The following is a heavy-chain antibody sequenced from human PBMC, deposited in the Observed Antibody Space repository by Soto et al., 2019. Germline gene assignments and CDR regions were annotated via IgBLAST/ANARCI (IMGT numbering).Heavy chain of an antibody. CDR3: AKDLTTRSYWYFDL. V-gene: IGHV3-23*01. CDR2: ISGSGDST. J-gene: IGHJ2*01. CDR1: GFSFSSYA. Sequence: GGSLRLSCAASGFSFSSYAMNWVRQAPGKGLEWLSCISGSGDSTYYADSVKGRFTISRDNSKNTLYLHMNSLRVEDTALYYCAKDLTTRSYWYFDLWGRGTLVTVSS. D-gene: IGHD4-17*01.